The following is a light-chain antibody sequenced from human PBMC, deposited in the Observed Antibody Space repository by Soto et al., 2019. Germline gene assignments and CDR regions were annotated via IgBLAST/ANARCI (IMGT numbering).Light chain of an antibody. Sequence: DTQMTQSPSSLSASVGDRVTITCRASRGISNFLAWYQQKPGKVPELLIYGASTLLSGVPSRFSGTRSGTEFTLTISSLQPEDVATYFCQKYDSSPLTFGGGSKVEFK. CDR3: QKYDSSPLT. CDR2: GAS. V-gene: IGKV1-27*01. J-gene: IGKJ4*01. CDR1: RGISNF.